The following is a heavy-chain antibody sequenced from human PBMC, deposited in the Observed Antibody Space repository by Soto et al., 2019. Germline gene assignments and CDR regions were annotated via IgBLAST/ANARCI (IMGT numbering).Heavy chain of an antibody. CDR1: GGSISTTNSY. J-gene: IGHJ4*02. V-gene: IGHV4-39*01. CDR2: IYYSGST. Sequence: QLQLQESGPGLVRPSETLSLTCSVSGGSISTTNSYWGWIRQPPGKGLEWIGSIYYSGSTFNNPSLKSRLTISVDTSKKQFSLKLSSVTAADTAVYYCARQGPYFDSSGYPEDWGQGTLVTVSS. D-gene: IGHD3-22*01. CDR3: ARQGPYFDSSGYPED.